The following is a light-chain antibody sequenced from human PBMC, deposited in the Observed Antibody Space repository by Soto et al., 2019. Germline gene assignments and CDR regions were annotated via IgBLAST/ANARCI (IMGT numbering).Light chain of an antibody. CDR3: QQYGGSPRT. V-gene: IGKV3-20*01. CDR1: QTIGSSH. J-gene: IGKJ1*01. CDR2: AAS. Sequence: EIALTQSPGTLSLSPGERATLSCRASQTIGSSHLAWYQQKPGQAPRVLIFAASSRATGIPDRFSGSGSGTDFTLTISRLEPEDFAVYYCQQYGGSPRTFGQGTKVDI.